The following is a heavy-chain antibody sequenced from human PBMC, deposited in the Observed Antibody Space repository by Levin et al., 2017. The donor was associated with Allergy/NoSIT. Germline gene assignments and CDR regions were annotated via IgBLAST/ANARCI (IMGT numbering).Heavy chain of an antibody. CDR2: IYHLGGT. D-gene: IGHD1-1*01. CDR1: GGSINSADYH. CDR3: GRTRSIGGTDL. J-gene: IGHJ5*02. V-gene: IGHV4-30-4*01. Sequence: SCSVSGGSINSADYHWSWIRQPPGKGLEWIGSIYHLGGTLYSPSLESRLTMSLDTSKNQFSLQLRSVTAADTAVYYCGRTRSIGGTDLWGQGTLVSVS.